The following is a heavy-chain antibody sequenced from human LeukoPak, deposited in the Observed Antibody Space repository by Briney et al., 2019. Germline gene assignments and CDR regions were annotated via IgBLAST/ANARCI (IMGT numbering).Heavy chain of an antibody. V-gene: IGHV3-21*01. CDR3: ARGGSGNWNAPFDY. J-gene: IGHJ4*02. Sequence: GGSLRLSCAASGFSFSSYSMNWVRQAPGKGLEWVSSISSSSSSIYYADSVKGRFTISRDDAKSSLYLQMNSLRADDTAVYYCARGGSGNWNAPFDYWGQGTLVTVSS. CDR1: GFSFSSYS. CDR2: ISSSSSSI. D-gene: IGHD1-1*01.